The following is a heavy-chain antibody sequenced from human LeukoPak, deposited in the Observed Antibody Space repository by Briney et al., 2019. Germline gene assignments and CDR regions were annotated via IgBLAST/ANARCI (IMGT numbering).Heavy chain of an antibody. CDR3: ARGEF. V-gene: IGHV4-39*01. CDR2: IHYSGST. Sequence: PSETLSLTCTVSGVSISSSSYYWGWIRQPPGKGLEWIGSIHYSGSTYYNPSLKSRVTISVDTSKNQFSLKANSVTAADTAVYYCARGEFWGQGTLVTVSS. J-gene: IGHJ4*02. CDR1: GVSISSSSYY. D-gene: IGHD3-10*01.